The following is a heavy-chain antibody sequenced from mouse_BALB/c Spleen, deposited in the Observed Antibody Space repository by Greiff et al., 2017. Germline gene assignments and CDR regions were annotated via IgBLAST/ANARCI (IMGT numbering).Heavy chain of an antibody. D-gene: IGHD2-4*01. V-gene: IGHV7-3*02. Sequence: EVNVVESGGGLVQPGGSLRLSCATSGFTFTDYYMSWVRQPPGKALEWLGFIRNKANGYTTEYSASVKGRFTISRDNSQSILYLQMNTLRAEDSATYYCARDGGSYDYELYYFDYWGQGTTLTVSS. J-gene: IGHJ2*01. CDR2: IRNKANGYTT. CDR3: ARDGGSYDYELYYFDY. CDR1: GFTFTDYY.